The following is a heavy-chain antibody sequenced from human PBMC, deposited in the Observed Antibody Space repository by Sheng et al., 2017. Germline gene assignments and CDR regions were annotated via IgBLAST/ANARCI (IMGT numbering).Heavy chain of an antibody. CDR2: ISYDGSNK. CDR1: GFTFSSYG. J-gene: IGHJ4*02. CDR3: AKDPVYGSGSYKWETYFDY. D-gene: IGHD3-10*01. Sequence: QVQLVESGGGVVQPGRSLRLSCAASGFTFSSYGMHWVRQAPGKGLEWVAVISYDGSNKYYADSVKGRFTISRDNSKNTLYLQMNSLRAEDTAVYYCAKDPVYGSGSYKWETYFDYWGQGTLVTVSS. V-gene: IGHV3-30*18.